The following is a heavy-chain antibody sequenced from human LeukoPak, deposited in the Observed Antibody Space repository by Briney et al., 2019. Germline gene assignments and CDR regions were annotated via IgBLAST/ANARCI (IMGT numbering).Heavy chain of an antibody. CDR2: INHSDST. CDR1: GGSISGYY. Sequence: SETLSLNCAVYGGSISGYYWSRIRPPPGKGLEWFGKINHSDSTNYNTSLKSRITISVDTSKNHFLLTLSCVTAADTAVYYSGRGGANDIVVVVAVGKGLYNWFDPWGQGTLVTVS. V-gene: IGHV4-34*01. D-gene: IGHD2-15*01. J-gene: IGHJ5*02. CDR3: GRGGANDIVVVVAVGKGLYNWFDP.